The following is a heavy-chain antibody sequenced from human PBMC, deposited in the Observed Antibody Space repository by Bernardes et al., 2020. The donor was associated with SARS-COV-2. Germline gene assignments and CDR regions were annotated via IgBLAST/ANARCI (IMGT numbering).Heavy chain of an antibody. J-gene: IGHJ4*02. V-gene: IGHV3-74*01. CDR1: GFTFSSYW. CDR2: MNSDGSSS. D-gene: IGHD3-10*01. CDR3: ARGRGFYYGSAYYFDY. Sequence: GGSLRLSCAASGFTFSSYWTHWVRQAPGKGMVWVSRMNSDGSSSNYADSVKGRFTISRDNAKNTLYLQMNSLRAEDAAVYYCARGRGFYYGSAYYFDYWGQGTAVTVSP.